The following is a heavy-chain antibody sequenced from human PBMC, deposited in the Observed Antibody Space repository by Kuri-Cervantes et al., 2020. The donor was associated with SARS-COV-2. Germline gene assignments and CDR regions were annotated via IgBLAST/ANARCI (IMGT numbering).Heavy chain of an antibody. J-gene: IGHJ4*02. Sequence: LRLSCTVSGASISNGSYYWSWIRQPAGKGLEWIGRFYTTERINYNPSLKSRVTISVDTPKNQFSLRLTSVTAADTAVYYCARDVVHTYGWRAFDYWGQGSLVTVSS. CDR1: GASISNGSYY. CDR3: ARDVVHTYGWRAFDY. D-gene: IGHD5-18*01. V-gene: IGHV4-61*02. CDR2: FYTTERI.